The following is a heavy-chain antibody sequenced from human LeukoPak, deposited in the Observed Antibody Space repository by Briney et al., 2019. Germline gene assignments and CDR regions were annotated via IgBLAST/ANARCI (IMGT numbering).Heavy chain of an antibody. Sequence: GASVKVSCKASGYTFTSYGISWVRQAPGQGLEWMGWISAYNGNTNYAQKLQGRVTMTTDTSTSTAYMELRSLRSDDTAVYYCARVGMGATVGYGMDVWGQGTTVTVSS. CDR2: ISAYNGNT. J-gene: IGHJ6*02. D-gene: IGHD1-26*01. CDR1: GYTFTSYG. V-gene: IGHV1-18*01. CDR3: ARVGMGATVGYGMDV.